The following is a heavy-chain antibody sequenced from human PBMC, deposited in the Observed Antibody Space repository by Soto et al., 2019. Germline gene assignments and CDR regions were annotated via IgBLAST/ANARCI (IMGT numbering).Heavy chain of an antibody. Sequence: SETLSLTCTISGGSNIRDGYYWSWIRQHPGKGLEWIAYISYSGSSYSNPSLKSRVTISADTSKNQFSLRLTSVTAADTAVYFCARATPAGSADFWGQGTLVTVSS. D-gene: IGHD2-2*01. CDR1: GGSNIRDGYY. J-gene: IGHJ4*02. CDR3: ARATPAGSADF. CDR2: ISYSGSS. V-gene: IGHV4-31*03.